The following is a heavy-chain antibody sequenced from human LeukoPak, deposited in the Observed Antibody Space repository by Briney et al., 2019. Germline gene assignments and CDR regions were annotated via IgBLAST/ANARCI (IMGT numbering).Heavy chain of an antibody. J-gene: IGHJ3*02. V-gene: IGHV3-9*01. D-gene: IGHD6-19*01. CDR3: AKDTIAVAGKGAFDI. CDR2: ISWNSGSI. CDR1: GFTFDDYA. Sequence: PGGSLRLSCAASGFTFDDYAMHWVRQAPGKGLEWVSGISWNSGSIGYADSVKGRFTISRDNAKNSLYLQMNSLRAEDTALYYCAKDTIAVAGKGAFDIWGQGTMVTVSS.